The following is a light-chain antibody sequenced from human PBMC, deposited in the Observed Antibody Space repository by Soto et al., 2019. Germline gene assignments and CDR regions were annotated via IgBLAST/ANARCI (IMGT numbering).Light chain of an antibody. CDR3: QQDNTYSSLT. J-gene: IGKJ4*01. Sequence: DIQMNQSPSTLSASVGDRVTITCRASQSISSWLAWYQQKLGRAPRLLIYDASSLESGVPSRFSGSGYGTEFTLTISRLQPDDFATYYCQQDNTYSSLTFGGGTKVDIK. CDR2: DAS. V-gene: IGKV1-5*01. CDR1: QSISSW.